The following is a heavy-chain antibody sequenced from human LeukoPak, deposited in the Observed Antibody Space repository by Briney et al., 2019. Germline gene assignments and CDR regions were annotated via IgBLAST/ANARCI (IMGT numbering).Heavy chain of an antibody. CDR2: TYYRSKWYN. CDR3: AREIAALSLREFDY. CDR1: GCSVSSNSAP. Sequence: SQTLSLTFAISGCSVSSNSAPWNWLRQSPSRGLEWLGRTYYRSKWYNDYAVSVKSRITISPDTSKNQFSLQLNSVTPEDTAVYYCAREIAALSLREFDYWGQGTLVTVSS. D-gene: IGHD6-25*01. V-gene: IGHV6-1*01. J-gene: IGHJ4*02.